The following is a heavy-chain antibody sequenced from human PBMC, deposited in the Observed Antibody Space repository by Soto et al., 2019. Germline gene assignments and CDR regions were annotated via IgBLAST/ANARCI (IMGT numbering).Heavy chain of an antibody. CDR3: ARVDSSGYYFPNYYGMDV. CDR1: GFTFSSYA. Sequence: GGSLRPSCAASGFTFSSYAMHWVRQAPGKGLEWVAVISYDGSNKYYADSVKGRFTISRDNSKNTLYLQMNSLRAEDTAVYYCARVDSSGYYFPNYYGMDVWGQATTVTVSS. D-gene: IGHD3-22*01. J-gene: IGHJ6*02. V-gene: IGHV3-30-3*01. CDR2: ISYDGSNK.